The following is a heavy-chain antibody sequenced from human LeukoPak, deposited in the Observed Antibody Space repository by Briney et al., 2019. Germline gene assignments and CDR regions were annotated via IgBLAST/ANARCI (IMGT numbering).Heavy chain of an antibody. Sequence: GGSLRLSCAASGFPFSSYGFNWVRQAPGKGLEWVSYISSSSSTIYYADSVKGRFTISRDNAKNSLYLQMNSLRAEDTALYYCARDPAYWGQGTLVTVSS. CDR3: ARDPAY. J-gene: IGHJ4*02. V-gene: IGHV3-48*01. CDR2: ISSSSSTI. CDR1: GFPFSSYG.